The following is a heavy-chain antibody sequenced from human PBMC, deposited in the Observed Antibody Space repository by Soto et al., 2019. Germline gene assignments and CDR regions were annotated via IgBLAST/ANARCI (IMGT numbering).Heavy chain of an antibody. V-gene: IGHV3-7*01. Sequence: GGSLRLSCAASGFTFSSYWMSWVRQAPGKGLEWVANIKQDGSEKYYVDSVKGRFTISRDNAKNSLYLQMNSLRAEDTAVYYCARDTNIVVVPAAISRGNPLRFDPWGQGTLVTVSS. D-gene: IGHD2-2*01. CDR3: ARDTNIVVVPAAISRGNPLRFDP. CDR1: GFTFSSYW. CDR2: IKQDGSEK. J-gene: IGHJ5*02.